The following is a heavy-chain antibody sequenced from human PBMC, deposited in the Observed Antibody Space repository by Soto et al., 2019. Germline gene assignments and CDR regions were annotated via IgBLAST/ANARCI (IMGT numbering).Heavy chain of an antibody. CDR3: ATARGHHDAFDI. J-gene: IGHJ3*02. V-gene: IGHV1-69*02. CDR1: GYTFTGYY. Sequence: SVKVSCKASGYTFTGYYMHWVRQAPGQGLEWMGRINPILGVANYAQKFQGRVTITADKSTSTAYMELSSLRSEDTAVYYCATARGHHDAFDIWGQGTMVTVSS. CDR2: INPILGVA.